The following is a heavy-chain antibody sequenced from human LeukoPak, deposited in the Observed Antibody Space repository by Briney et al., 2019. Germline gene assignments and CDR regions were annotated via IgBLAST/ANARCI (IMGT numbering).Heavy chain of an antibody. CDR3: ARDPLYYYDSSGYD. CDR2: ISSSSTYT. Sequence: GGSLRLSCAGSGFIFSSYAMDWVRQAPGKGLEWVSSISSSSTYTYYAGSVKGRFTISRDNAKNSLYLQLNSLRAEDTAIYYCARDPLYYYDSSGYDWGQGTLVTVSS. J-gene: IGHJ4*02. CDR1: GFIFSSYA. D-gene: IGHD3-22*01. V-gene: IGHV3-21*01.